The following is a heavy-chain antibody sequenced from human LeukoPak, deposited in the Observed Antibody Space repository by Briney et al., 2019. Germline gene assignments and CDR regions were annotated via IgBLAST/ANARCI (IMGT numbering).Heavy chain of an antibody. D-gene: IGHD5-18*01. CDR1: GFTFSSYA. V-gene: IGHV3-23*01. Sequence: PGGSLRLSCAASGFTFSSYAMSWVRQAAGKGLEWVSSISVCGGSTYYADSVKGRFTISRDNSKNSLSLQMNSRRAEDTAVYYCARVGTAMVTIVAPYYMDVWGKGTTVTVSS. J-gene: IGHJ6*03. CDR2: ISVCGGST. CDR3: ARVGTAMVTIVAPYYMDV.